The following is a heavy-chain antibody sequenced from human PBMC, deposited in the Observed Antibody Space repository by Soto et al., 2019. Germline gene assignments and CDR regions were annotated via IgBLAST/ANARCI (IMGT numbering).Heavy chain of an antibody. CDR2: ISYDGSNK. V-gene: IGHV3-30*18. Sequence: GGSLRLSCAASGFTFSSYGMHWVRQAPGKGLEWVAVISYDGSNKYYADSVKGRFTISRDNSKNTLYLQMNSLRAEDTAVYYCAKDLYYDYGDLFRGLAFDIWGQGTMVTVSS. CDR1: GFTFSSYG. D-gene: IGHD4-17*01. CDR3: AKDLYYDYGDLFRGLAFDI. J-gene: IGHJ3*02.